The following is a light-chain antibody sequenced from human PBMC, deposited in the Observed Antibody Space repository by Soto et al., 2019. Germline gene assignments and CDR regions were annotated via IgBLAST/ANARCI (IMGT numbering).Light chain of an antibody. CDR2: GAS. CDR3: QQYSHLIT. Sequence: DIQMTQSPSSLSASVGDRVTITCQASQDIREFLNWYQQKPGKAPKLLINGASNLETGVPSRFSGSGSGTDFTFTISSLQPEDIATYYCQQYSHLITFGQGTRLEIK. CDR1: QDIREF. J-gene: IGKJ5*01. V-gene: IGKV1-33*01.